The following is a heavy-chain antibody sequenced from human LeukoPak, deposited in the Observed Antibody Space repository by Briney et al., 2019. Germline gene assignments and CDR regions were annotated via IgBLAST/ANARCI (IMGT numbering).Heavy chain of an antibody. Sequence: SETLSLTCTVSGGSISSYYWSWIRQLPGKGLEWIGYIYYSGSTNYNPSLKSRVTISVDTSKNQFSLKLSSVTAADTAVYYCAREDTAMVGFDYWGQGTLVTVSS. CDR1: GGSISSYY. CDR2: IYYSGST. CDR3: AREDTAMVGFDY. J-gene: IGHJ4*02. V-gene: IGHV4-59*01. D-gene: IGHD5-18*01.